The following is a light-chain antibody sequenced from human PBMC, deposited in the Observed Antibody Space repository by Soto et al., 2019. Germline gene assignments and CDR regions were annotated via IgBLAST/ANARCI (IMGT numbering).Light chain of an antibody. CDR1: SSDVGKYNL. J-gene: IGLJ3*02. V-gene: IGLV2-23*01. CDR2: EDN. CDR3: CSYAGSSSWV. Sequence: QAVVTQPASVSGSPGQSITISCTGTSSDVGKYNLVSWYQQYPGKAPKLLIYEDNKGPSGISYRFSGSKSGITASLTISGLQAEDEADYYCCSYAGSSSWVFGGGTKVTVL.